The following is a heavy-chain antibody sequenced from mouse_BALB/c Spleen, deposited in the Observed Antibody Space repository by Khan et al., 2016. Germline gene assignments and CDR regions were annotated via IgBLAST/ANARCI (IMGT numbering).Heavy chain of an antibody. CDR3: MRYDYYYWYFDV. Sequence: EVQLVETGGGLVQPGGSRGLSCEGSGFTFSGFWMCWVRQTPGKTLEWIGDINSDGSTINYAPSIKDRFTIFRDNDKSTLYLQMSNVRSEDAAKYFCMRYDYYYWYFDVWGAGTTVTVSS. CDR2: INSDGSTI. CDR1: GFTFSGFW. D-gene: IGHD1-1*01. J-gene: IGHJ1*01. V-gene: IGHV11-2*02.